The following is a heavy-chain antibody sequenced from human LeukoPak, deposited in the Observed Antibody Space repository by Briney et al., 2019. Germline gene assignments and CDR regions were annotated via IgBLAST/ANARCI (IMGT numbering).Heavy chain of an antibody. CDR1: GGSFSGYY. V-gene: IGHV4-31*11. Sequence: PSETLSLTCAVYGGSFSGYYWSWIRQHPGRGLEWIGYVFYSGSAYYNPSLKSRVTISVDTSGNQFSLHLSSVTAADTAVYYCARNSIVGATLDYWGQGTLVTVSS. J-gene: IGHJ4*02. CDR2: VFYSGSA. D-gene: IGHD1-26*01. CDR3: ARNSIVGATLDY.